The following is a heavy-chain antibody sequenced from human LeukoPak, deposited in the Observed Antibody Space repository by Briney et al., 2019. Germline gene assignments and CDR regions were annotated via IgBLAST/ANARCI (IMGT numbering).Heavy chain of an antibody. D-gene: IGHD4-17*01. V-gene: IGHV3-74*01. CDR1: GLTVTSNY. Sequence: GGSLRLSCAASGLTVTSNYMSWIRQAPGKGLVWVARTNSDDSTTRYADSVKGRFTISRDNAKNTLFLQMNSLRAEDTAVYFCAREGERLRHWYFDVWGRGTPVIVSS. J-gene: IGHJ2*01. CDR3: AREGERLRHWYFDV. CDR2: TNSDDSTT.